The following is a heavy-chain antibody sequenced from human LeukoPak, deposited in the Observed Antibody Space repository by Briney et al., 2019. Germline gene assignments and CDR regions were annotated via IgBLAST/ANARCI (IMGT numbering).Heavy chain of an antibody. CDR2: IYYSGST. D-gene: IGHD2-15*01. Sequence: SETLSLTCTVSGGSISSSSYYWGWIRQPPGKGLEWIGSIYYSGSTYYNPSLKSRVTISVDTSKNQFSLKLSSVTAADTAVYYCARREGGYCSGGSCKGDFDYWGQGTLVTVSS. CDR3: ARREGGYCSGGSCKGDFDY. V-gene: IGHV4-39*01. CDR1: GGSISSSSYY. J-gene: IGHJ4*02.